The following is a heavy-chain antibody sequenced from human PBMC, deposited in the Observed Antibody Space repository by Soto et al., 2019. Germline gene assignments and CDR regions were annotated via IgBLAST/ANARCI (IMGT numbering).Heavy chain of an antibody. J-gene: IGHJ6*03. V-gene: IGHV1-3*01. CDR2: INAGNGNT. D-gene: IGHD3-10*01. CDR1: GYTFTSYA. Sequence: ASVKVSCKASGYTFTSYAMHWVRQAPGQRLEWMGWINAGNGNTKYSQKFQGRVTITRDTSPSTAYMELSSLRSEDTAVYYCARGGETYYYGSGSYRYYYMDVWGKGTTVTVSS. CDR3: ARGGETYYYGSGSYRYYYMDV.